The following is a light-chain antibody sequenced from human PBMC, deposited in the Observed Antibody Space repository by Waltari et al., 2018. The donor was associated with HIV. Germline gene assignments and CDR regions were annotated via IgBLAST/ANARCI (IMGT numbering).Light chain of an antibody. V-gene: IGLV1-47*01. Sequence: QSVLTQPPSASGTPGQRVTISCSGSRSPIGNNYVLWYQQPPGTAPKLLFYRNDQRPSGVPDRFSGSKSGTSASLAISGLRSEDEADYYCATWDDTLSGYVFGTGTKVTVL. CDR3: ATWDDTLSGYV. CDR2: RND. J-gene: IGLJ1*01. CDR1: RSPIGNNY.